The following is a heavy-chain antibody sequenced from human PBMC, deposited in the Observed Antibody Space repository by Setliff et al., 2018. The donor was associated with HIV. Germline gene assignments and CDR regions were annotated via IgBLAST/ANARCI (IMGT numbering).Heavy chain of an antibody. J-gene: IGHJ4*02. V-gene: IGHV4-34*01. D-gene: IGHD1-26*01. Sequence: TSETLSLTCAVYGGSFSGYHWNWIRQFPGRGLEWIGEINHTGNTQYNPSLKSRVTMSEETSKNQFSLKLKSVTAADTAIYFCARGKGGLVGPAEFDYWGPGTLVTVS. CDR2: INHTGNT. CDR1: GGSFSGYH. CDR3: ARGKGGLVGPAEFDY.